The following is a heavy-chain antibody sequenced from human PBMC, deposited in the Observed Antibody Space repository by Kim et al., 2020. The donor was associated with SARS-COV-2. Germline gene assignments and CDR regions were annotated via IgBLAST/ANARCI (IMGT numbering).Heavy chain of an antibody. CDR3: ASVARFTLYYYGMDV. D-gene: IGHD2-15*01. Sequence: QKVQGRVTMTRNTSLSTAYMELSSLRSEDTAVYYCASVARFTLYYYGMDVWGQGTTVTVSS. V-gene: IGHV1-8*01. J-gene: IGHJ6*02.